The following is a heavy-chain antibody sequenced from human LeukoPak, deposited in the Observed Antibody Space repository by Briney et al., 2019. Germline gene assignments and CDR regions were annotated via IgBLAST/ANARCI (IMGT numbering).Heavy chain of an antibody. V-gene: IGHV1-2*06. J-gene: IGHJ5*02. CDR2: INPKSGDT. CDR1: GYTFTAYY. CDR3: GRGIQSFDP. Sequence: ASVKVSCKASGYTFTAYYMHWVRQAPGQGLEWMGRINPKSGDTNYAQKFQDRVTMTRDTSMSTAYMEISRLRYDDTAVYYCGRGIQSFDPWGQGTLVTVSS.